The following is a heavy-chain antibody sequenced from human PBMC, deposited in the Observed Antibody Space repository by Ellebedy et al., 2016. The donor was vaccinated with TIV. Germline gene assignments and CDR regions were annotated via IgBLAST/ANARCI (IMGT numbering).Heavy chain of an antibody. D-gene: IGHD2-2*01. CDR3: TRGKGYCNNSRCKYNWFDP. Sequence: SETLSLXCAVYVGSFSGYYWNWIRQPPGRGLEWIGEMNDSGSTNYNPSLKSRVTMSIDTSNNQFSLRLTSVIAADTAIYYCTRGKGYCNNSRCKYNWFDPWGQGTLVTVSS. CDR1: VGSFSGYY. J-gene: IGHJ5*02. CDR2: MNDSGST. V-gene: IGHV4-34*01.